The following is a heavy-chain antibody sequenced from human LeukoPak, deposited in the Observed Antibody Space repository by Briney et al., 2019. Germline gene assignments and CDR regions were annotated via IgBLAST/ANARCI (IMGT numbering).Heavy chain of an antibody. D-gene: IGHD4-17*01. J-gene: IGHJ4*02. CDR3: AKEIWPTVTISGRTYFDY. CDR2: IRYDGGNK. Sequence: GGSLRLSCAASGFIFRNYGMHWVRQSPGKGLEWVAFIRYDGGNKNYADSVKGRFTISRDNPKNTLYLQMNSLRADDTAVYYCAKEIWPTVTISGRTYFDYWGQGTLVTVSS. V-gene: IGHV3-30*02. CDR1: GFIFRNYG.